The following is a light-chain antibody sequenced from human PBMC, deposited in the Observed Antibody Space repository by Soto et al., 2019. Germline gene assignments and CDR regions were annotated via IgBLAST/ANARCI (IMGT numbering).Light chain of an antibody. CDR3: AAWDDSLPGPMM. CDR1: SSNIGSNP. V-gene: IGLV1-44*01. CDR2: SDN. Sequence: QSVLTQPPSASGTPGQRVTIFYSGSSSNIGSNPVNWYQQLPGTAPKLLIYSDNQRPSGVPDRFSGSKSGTSASLAISGLQSEDEADYICAAWDDSLPGPMMFGGGTKLTVL. J-gene: IGLJ3*02.